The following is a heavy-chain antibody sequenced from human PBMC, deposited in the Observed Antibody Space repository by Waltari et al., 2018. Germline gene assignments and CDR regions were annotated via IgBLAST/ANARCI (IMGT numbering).Heavy chain of an antibody. CDR2: INPNGGAT. CDR3: ARVLSTVQLGIFAY. CDR1: GYSFTAYY. Sequence: QVQMVQSGAEVKKPGASVKVSCKASGYSFTAYYLHWVRQAPGQGLEWMGRINPNGGATPYAQMLQGRVTMTRDTSISTAYMEVTGLRSDDTAVYYCARVLSTVQLGIFAYWGQGTVVTVSS. J-gene: IGHJ4*02. V-gene: IGHV1-2*06. D-gene: IGHD7-27*01.